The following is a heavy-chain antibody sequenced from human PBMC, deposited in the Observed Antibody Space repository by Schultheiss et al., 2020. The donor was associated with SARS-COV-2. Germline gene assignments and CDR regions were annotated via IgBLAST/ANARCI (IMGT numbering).Heavy chain of an antibody. CDR3: ASYREGRGSCFDY. CDR1: GFTFSSYE. CDR2: ISSSGSTI. Sequence: GGSLRLSCAASGFTFSSYEMNWVRQAPGKGLEWVSSISSSGSTIYYADSVKGRFTISRDNAKNSLYLQMNSLRAEDTAVYYCASYREGRGSCFDYWGQGTLVTVSS. J-gene: IGHJ4*02. D-gene: IGHD6-6*01. V-gene: IGHV3-48*03.